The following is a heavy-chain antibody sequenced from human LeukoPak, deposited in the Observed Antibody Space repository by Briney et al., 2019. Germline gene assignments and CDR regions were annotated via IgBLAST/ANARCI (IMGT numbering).Heavy chain of an antibody. CDR3: ARGLLYYYYYGMDV. CDR1: GGTFSSYA. Sequence: GSSVKVSCKASGGTFSSYAISWVRQAPGQGLEWMGGIIPIFGKANYAQKFQGRVTITADESTSTAYMELSSLRSEDTAVYYCARGLLYYYYYGMDVWGQGTTVTVSS. V-gene: IGHV1-69*01. D-gene: IGHD2-15*01. CDR2: IIPIFGKA. J-gene: IGHJ6*02.